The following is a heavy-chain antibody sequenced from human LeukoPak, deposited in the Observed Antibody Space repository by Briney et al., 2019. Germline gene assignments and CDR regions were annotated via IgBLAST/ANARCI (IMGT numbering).Heavy chain of an antibody. V-gene: IGHV1-69*13. CDR2: ITPIFGTT. Sequence: SVKVSCKVSGGTFSSFPISWVRQAPGQGLEWMGGITPIFGTTTYAQKFQDRLTITADDSTSTAYMELSSLRSDDTAVYYCARFPTVMSLNSLDIWGQGTLIIVSS. CDR1: GGTFSSFP. CDR3: ARFPTVMSLNSLDI. D-gene: IGHD4-17*01. J-gene: IGHJ3*02.